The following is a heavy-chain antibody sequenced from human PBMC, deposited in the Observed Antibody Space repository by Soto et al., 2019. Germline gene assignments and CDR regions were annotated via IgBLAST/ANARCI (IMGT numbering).Heavy chain of an antibody. V-gene: IGHV1-8*01. CDR3: MVRGLHNMDV. CDR2: MNTNSGNT. Sequence: QVQLVQSGAEVKKPGASVKVSCKAAGYTFTSYDINWVRQATGQGREWMGWMNTNSGNTGYAQKFHGRVTMTRNTSISTAYMELSSLRSADTAVYYCMVRGLHNMDVWGQGTTVTVSS. D-gene: IGHD3-10*01. CDR1: GYTFTSYD. J-gene: IGHJ6*02.